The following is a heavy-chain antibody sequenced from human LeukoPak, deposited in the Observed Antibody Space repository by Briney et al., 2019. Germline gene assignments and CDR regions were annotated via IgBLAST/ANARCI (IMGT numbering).Heavy chain of an antibody. D-gene: IGHD5-12*01. J-gene: IGHJ3*02. CDR1: GFSLTGSC. CDR2: IKNEGSEK. Sequence: GGSLRLSCAAPGFSLTGSCVSGVRPAPAKGQEWVANIKNEGSEKYYMDSVKGRFTISTNNAKNSQYLQMNSLRAEDTAVYYCARPFGGDDPGDAFDIWGQGTMVTVSS. CDR3: ARPFGGDDPGDAFDI. V-gene: IGHV3-7*03.